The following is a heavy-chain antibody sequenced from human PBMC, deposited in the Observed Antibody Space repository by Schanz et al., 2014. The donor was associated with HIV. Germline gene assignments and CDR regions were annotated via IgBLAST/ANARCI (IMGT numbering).Heavy chain of an antibody. D-gene: IGHD1-26*01. CDR3: VLPSPKIVGGLGEHYFDH. CDR2: IKEDGSEK. V-gene: IGHV3-7*01. CDR1: GFTFSRYW. J-gene: IGHJ4*02. Sequence: EVQLVESGGGLVQPGGSLRLSCAASGFTFSRYWMTWVRQAPGKGLEWVANIKEDGSEKYHADSVKGRFTISRDNAKNSLFLQMESLRAEDTAVYYCVLPSPKIVGGLGEHYFDHWGQGTLVTVSS.